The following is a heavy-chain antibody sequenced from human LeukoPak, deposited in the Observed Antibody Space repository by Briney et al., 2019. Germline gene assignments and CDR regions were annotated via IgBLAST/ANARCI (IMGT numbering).Heavy chain of an antibody. CDR3: ARDFPNPFPLESGLDC. V-gene: IGHV1-69*05. J-gene: IGHJ4*02. CDR2: IIPIFGTA. Sequence: SVKVSCKASGGTFSSYAISWVRQAPGQGLEWMGGIIPIFGTANYAQKFQGRVTITTDESTSTAYMELSSLRSEDTAVYYCARDFPNPFPLESGLDCWGQGALVTVSS. CDR1: GGTFSSYA. D-gene: IGHD3-3*01.